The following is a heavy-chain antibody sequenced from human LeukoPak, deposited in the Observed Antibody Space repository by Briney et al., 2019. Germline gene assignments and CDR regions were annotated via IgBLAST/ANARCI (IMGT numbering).Heavy chain of an antibody. CDR2: INSDGSST. CDR1: GFTLSSYW. J-gene: IGHJ4*02. V-gene: IGHV3-74*01. Sequence: GGSLRLSCAASGFTLSSYWMHCVRQAPGKGLVWVSRINSDGSSTSYADSVKGRFTISRDNAKNTLYLQMNSLRAEDTAVYYCARESAYFYHSGGYYFEYWGQGTLVTVSS. D-gene: IGHD3-22*01. CDR3: ARESAYFYHSGGYYFEY.